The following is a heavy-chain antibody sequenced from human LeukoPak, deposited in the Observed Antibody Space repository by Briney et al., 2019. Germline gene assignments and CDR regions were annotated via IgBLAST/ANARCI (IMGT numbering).Heavy chain of an antibody. J-gene: IGHJ4*02. D-gene: IGHD6-13*01. V-gene: IGHV4-30-4*02. CDR3: ARERRIAAAPDY. CDR1: GGSISSGDYY. CDR2: IYYSGST. Sequence: SETLSLTCTVSGGSISSGDYYWSWIRQPPGKGLEWIGYIYYSGSTYYHPYLKSRVTISVDTSKNQLSLKLSSVTAADTAVYYCARERRIAAAPDYWGLGTLVTVSS.